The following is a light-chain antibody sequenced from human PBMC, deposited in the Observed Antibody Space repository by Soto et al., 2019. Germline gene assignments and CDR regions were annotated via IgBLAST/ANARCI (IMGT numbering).Light chain of an antibody. CDR1: SSDVGGYNY. V-gene: IGLV2-11*01. CDR3: CSYADTYTWV. Sequence: QSALTQPRSVSGSPGQSVTISCTGTSSDVGGYNYVSWYQQHPGKAPKLMIYDVSKRPSGVPDRFSGSKSGNTASLSISGLQAEEEADYYCCSYADTYTWVFGGGTKLTVL. J-gene: IGLJ3*02. CDR2: DVS.